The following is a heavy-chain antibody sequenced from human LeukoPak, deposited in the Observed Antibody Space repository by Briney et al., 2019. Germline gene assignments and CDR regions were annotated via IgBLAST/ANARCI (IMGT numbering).Heavy chain of an antibody. J-gene: IGHJ3*02. Sequence: GASVKVSCKASGYTFTSYAMHWVRQAPGQRLEWMGWINAGNGNTKYSQKFQGRVTITRDTSASTAYMELSSLRSEDTAAYYCARVGRIAVAGSFGAFDIWGQGTMVTVSS. D-gene: IGHD6-19*01. CDR1: GYTFTSYA. V-gene: IGHV1-3*01. CDR2: INAGNGNT. CDR3: ARVGRIAVAGSFGAFDI.